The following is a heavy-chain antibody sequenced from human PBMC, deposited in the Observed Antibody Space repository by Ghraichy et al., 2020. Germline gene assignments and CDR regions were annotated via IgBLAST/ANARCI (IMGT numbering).Heavy chain of an antibody. CDR2: IRTDGETT. V-gene: IGHV3-48*03. CDR1: GFRFSSYE. CDR3: ARDRPVASADY. J-gene: IGHJ4*02. D-gene: IGHD4-23*01. Sequence: GESLNISCAASGFRFSSYEMNWVRQAPGKGLEWIAFIRTDGETTFYGDSVRGRFTISRDNARNSLYLQMNSLRVEDTAVYYCARDRPVASADYWGQGTLVTVSS.